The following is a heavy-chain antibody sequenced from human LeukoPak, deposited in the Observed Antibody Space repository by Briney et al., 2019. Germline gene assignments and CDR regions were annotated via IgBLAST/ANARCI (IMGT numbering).Heavy chain of an antibody. D-gene: IGHD1-1*01. V-gene: IGHV3-21*01. CDR1: GFTFSSYS. CDR3: ARAERRYYFDY. Sequence: GGSLRLSCAASGFTFSSYSMNWVRQAPGKGLEWVSSISSSSSYIYYADSVKGRFTISRDNAKNSLYLQMNSLRAEDTAVYYCARAERRYYFDYWGQGTLVTVSS. J-gene: IGHJ4*02. CDR2: ISSSSSYI.